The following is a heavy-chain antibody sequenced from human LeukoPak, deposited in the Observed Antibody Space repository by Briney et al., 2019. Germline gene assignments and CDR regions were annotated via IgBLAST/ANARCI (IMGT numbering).Heavy chain of an antibody. CDR3: ARPATLDILTGYFSASYWFDP. Sequence: ASVKVSCRASGYTFTSYDINWVRQATGQGLEWMGWMNPNSDNTGYAQKFQGRVTMTRNTSISTAYMELSSLRSEDTAVYYCARPATLDILTGYFSASYWFDPWGQGTLVTVSS. J-gene: IGHJ5*02. CDR1: GYTFTSYD. D-gene: IGHD3-9*01. V-gene: IGHV1-8*01. CDR2: MNPNSDNT.